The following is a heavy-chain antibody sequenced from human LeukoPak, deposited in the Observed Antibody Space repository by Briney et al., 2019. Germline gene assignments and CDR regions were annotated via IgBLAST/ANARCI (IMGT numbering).Heavy chain of an antibody. CDR1: GFTFSSYS. CDR3: ARAYCSSTSCYIDY. Sequence: PGGSLTLSCAASGFTFSSYSMNWVRQAPGKGLEWVSSISSSSSYIYYADSVKGRFTISRDNAKNSLYLQMNSLRAEDTAVYYCARAYCSSTSCYIDYWGQGTLVTVSS. D-gene: IGHD2-2*02. V-gene: IGHV3-21*01. J-gene: IGHJ4*02. CDR2: ISSSSSYI.